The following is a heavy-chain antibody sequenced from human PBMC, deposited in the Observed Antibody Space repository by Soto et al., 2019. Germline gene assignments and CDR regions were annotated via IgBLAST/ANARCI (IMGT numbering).Heavy chain of an antibody. CDR3: ARDDGRWGSSSVLSAYYYYGMDV. CDR1: GGTFSSYA. J-gene: IGHJ6*02. D-gene: IGHD6-6*01. V-gene: IGHV1-69*13. Sequence: AASVKVSCKASGGTFSSYAISWVRQAPGQGLEWMGGIIPIFGTANYAQKFQGRVTITADESTSTAYMELSSLGSEDTAVYYCARDDGRWGSSSVLSAYYYYGMDVWGQGTTVTVSS. CDR2: IIPIFGTA.